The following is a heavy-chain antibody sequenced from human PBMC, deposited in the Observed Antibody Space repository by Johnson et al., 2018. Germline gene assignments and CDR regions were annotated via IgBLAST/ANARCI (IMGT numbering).Heavy chain of an antibody. V-gene: IGHV3-30*18. CDR3: AKALLRYFDYYYMDG. CDR1: GFTFSSYG. J-gene: IGHJ6*03. CDR2: ISYDGSNK. D-gene: IGHD3-9*01. Sequence: QVQLVESGGGVVQPGRSLRLSCAASGFTFSSYGMHWVRQAPGKGLEWVAVISYDGSNKYYADSVKGRFTLSRDNSKNTLYLQMNSLRAEDTAVYYCAKALLRYFDYYYMDGWGKGTTVTVSS.